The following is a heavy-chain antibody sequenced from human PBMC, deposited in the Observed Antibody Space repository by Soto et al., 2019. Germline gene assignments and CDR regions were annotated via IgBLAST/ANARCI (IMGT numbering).Heavy chain of an antibody. Sequence: ASVKVSCKTSGDSFNDYYIHWVRQAPGQGLEWMGWIDPNGGVTKYAQKFQGRVTVTRDTSIRTVYMELSSLRSDDTAVYYCARESGGATATLDYYYFYMDVWGKGTTVTVSS. J-gene: IGHJ6*03. CDR1: GDSFNDYY. CDR2: IDPNGGVT. D-gene: IGHD5-12*01. V-gene: IGHV1-2*02. CDR3: ARESGGATATLDYYYFYMDV.